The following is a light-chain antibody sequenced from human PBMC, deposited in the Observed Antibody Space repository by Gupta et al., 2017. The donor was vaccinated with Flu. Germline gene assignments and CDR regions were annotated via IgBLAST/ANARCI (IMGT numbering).Light chain of an antibody. CDR2: GKN. V-gene: IGLV3-19*01. Sequence: SSELTQDPAVSVALGQTVRITCQGDSLRSYYASWYQQKPGQAPVLVIYGKNNRPSGSPDRFSGSSSGNTAALTITGAQAEEEADYYCNSRDSSGNHRGVFGGGTKLTVL. J-gene: IGLJ2*01. CDR3: NSRDSSGNHRGV. CDR1: SLRSYY.